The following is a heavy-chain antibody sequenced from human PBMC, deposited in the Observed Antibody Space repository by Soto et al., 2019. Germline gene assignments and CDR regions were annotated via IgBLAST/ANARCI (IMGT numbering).Heavy chain of an antibody. CDR1: GGSVSSGSYY. CDR2: IYYSGST. V-gene: IGHV4-61*01. CDR3: ARMYDSSGYGMDV. J-gene: IGHJ6*02. Sequence: NPSETLSLTCTVSGGSVSSGSYYWSWIRQPPGKGLEWIGYIYYSGSTNYNPSLKSRVTISVDTSKNQFSLKLSSVTAADTAVYYCARMYDSSGYGMDVWGQGTTVTVSS. D-gene: IGHD3-22*01.